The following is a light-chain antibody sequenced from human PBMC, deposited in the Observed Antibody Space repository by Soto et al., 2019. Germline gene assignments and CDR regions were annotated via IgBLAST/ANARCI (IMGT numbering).Light chain of an antibody. CDR2: EVT. V-gene: IGLV2-23*02. CDR3: FSYTSISTSLFV. Sequence: QSALPQPASVSGSPGQSITISCTGTSRDIGTSNLVSWYQQYPGKAPKLMIYEVTKRPSGISSRFSGAKSGNTASLTISGLQPEDEADYYYFSYTSISTSLFVYGAGTKLTVL. J-gene: IGLJ1*01. CDR1: SRDIGTSNL.